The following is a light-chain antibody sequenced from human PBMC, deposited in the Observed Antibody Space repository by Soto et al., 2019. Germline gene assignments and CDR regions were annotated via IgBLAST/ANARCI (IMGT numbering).Light chain of an antibody. CDR1: QSVSRSY. CDR3: QQYNKWTLT. Sequence: EIVFKQSPGTLSLSPGERATLSCRDSQSVSRSYLAWYQQKPGQAPRLXIYDASHRETGIPALFSGSGSGTEFTLTISSLKSEDFAVSYCQQYNKWTLTFGPGTKVDIK. V-gene: IGKV3-20*01. CDR2: DAS. J-gene: IGKJ3*01.